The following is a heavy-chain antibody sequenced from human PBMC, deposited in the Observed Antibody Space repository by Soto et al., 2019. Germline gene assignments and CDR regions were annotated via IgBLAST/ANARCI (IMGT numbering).Heavy chain of an antibody. CDR1: GGFVSSGSYY. J-gene: IGHJ4*02. CDR2: IYYSGST. CDR3: ARAPLIGFYSYGY. V-gene: IGHV4-61*01. D-gene: IGHD2-15*01. Sequence: SETLSLTSTLSGGFVSSGSYYWSWIRQPPGKGLEWIGYIYYSGSTNYNPSLKSRVTISVDTSKNQFSLKLSSVTAADTAVYYCARAPLIGFYSYGYCRQVTL.